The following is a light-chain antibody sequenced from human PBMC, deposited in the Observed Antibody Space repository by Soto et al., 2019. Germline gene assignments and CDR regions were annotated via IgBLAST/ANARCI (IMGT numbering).Light chain of an antibody. V-gene: IGKV1-5*01. J-gene: IGKJ1*01. CDR3: QQYNSYSPWT. CDR1: QSMSSL. CDR2: DAS. Sequence: DIQMTQSPSTLSASVGDRVTITCRASQSMSSLLSWYQHKPWKAPKLLIYDASSLESGVPSRFSGSGSGTEFTLTISSLQPDDFATYYCQQYNSYSPWTFGQGTKVAIK.